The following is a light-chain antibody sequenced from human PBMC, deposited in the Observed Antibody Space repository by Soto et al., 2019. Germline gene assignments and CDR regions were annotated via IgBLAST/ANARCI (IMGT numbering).Light chain of an antibody. J-gene: IGKJ2*01. CDR3: QQRSNWAYT. Sequence: EIVLTQSPATLSLSPGERATLSCRASQSVSSYLAWYQQKVGQAPRLLIYDASNRATGIPARFSGSGSGTDFTLTISSLEPEDVAVYYCQQRSNWAYTFGQGTKVEIK. CDR1: QSVSSY. CDR2: DAS. V-gene: IGKV3-11*01.